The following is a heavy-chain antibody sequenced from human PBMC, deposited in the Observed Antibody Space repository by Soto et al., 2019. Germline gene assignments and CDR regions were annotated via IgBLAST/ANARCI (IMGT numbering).Heavy chain of an antibody. CDR3: ARTYSGSYRGFDY. J-gene: IGHJ4*02. V-gene: IGHV4-4*02. Sequence: QVQLQESGPGLVKPSGTLSLTCAVSGGSISSSNWWSWVRQPPGKGLEWIGEIYHSGNTNYNPSHKRRVTISVDKSKNQFSLKLSSVTAADTAVYYCARTYSGSYRGFDYWGQGTLVTVSS. CDR2: IYHSGNT. CDR1: GGSISSSNW. D-gene: IGHD1-26*01.